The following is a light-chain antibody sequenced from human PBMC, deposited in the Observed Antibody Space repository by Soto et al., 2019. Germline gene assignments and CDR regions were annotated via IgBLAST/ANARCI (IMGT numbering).Light chain of an antibody. CDR2: GAS. V-gene: IGKV3-15*01. J-gene: IGKJ1*01. CDR3: QQYNEGRQWT. Sequence: EILITLSRSTXSLAAAERATLSCRASESVSSYLAWYKQQPAHATXLXXXGASTRDNGIQNSISSSGSGTELTLPTSSRQYEDFGRYYCQQYNEGRQWTFGQGTEVDI. CDR1: ESVSSY.